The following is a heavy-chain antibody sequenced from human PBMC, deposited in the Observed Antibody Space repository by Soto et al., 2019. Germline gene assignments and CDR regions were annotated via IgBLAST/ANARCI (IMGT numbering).Heavy chain of an antibody. D-gene: IGHD3-22*01. CDR1: GFTFSSYA. CDR3: AKKPAYYYDSSGSFFDY. Sequence: GGSLRLSCAASGFTFSSYAMSWVRQAPGKGLEWVSAISGSGGSTYYADSVKGRFTISRDNSKNTLYLQMSSLRAEDTAVYYCAKKPAYYYDSSGSFFDYWGQGTLVTVSS. CDR2: ISGSGGST. V-gene: IGHV3-23*01. J-gene: IGHJ4*02.